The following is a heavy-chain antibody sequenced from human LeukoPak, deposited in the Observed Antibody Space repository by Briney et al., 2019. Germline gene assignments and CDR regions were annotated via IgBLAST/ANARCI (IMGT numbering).Heavy chain of an antibody. CDR3: ARGYTLNWFDP. Sequence: SETLSLTCTVSGGSISSYYWSWIRQPPGKGLEWIGHIYYSGSTNYNPSLKSRVTISVDTSKNQFSLKLSSVTAADTAVYYCARGYTLNWFDPWGQGTLVTVSS. J-gene: IGHJ5*02. V-gene: IGHV4-59*01. CDR2: IYYSGST. D-gene: IGHD3-16*02. CDR1: GGSISSYY.